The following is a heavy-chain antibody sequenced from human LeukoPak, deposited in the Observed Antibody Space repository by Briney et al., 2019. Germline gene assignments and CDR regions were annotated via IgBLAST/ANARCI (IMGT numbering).Heavy chain of an antibody. CDR2: INSDGSST. CDR1: GFTFSSYW. V-gene: IGHV3-74*01. Sequence: GSLRLSCAASGFTFSSYWMHWVRQAPGKGLVWVSRINSDGSSTSYAASVKGRFTISRDNAKNTLYLQMNSLRAADTAVYYCARSLAYGSGSYGDAFDIWGQGTMVTVSS. J-gene: IGHJ3*02. CDR3: ARSLAYGSGSYGDAFDI. D-gene: IGHD3-10*01.